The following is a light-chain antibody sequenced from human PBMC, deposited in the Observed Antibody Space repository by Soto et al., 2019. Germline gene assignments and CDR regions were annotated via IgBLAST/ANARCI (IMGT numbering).Light chain of an antibody. J-gene: IGKJ1*01. CDR3: QQYCSSPTWT. Sequence: ESVLTQSPGTLSLPPGERATLSCRASQSVSSNYLAWYQQKPGQAPRLLIYGASTRASGIPDRFSGSVSGTDFTLTISRLEPEDSAVYYCQQYCSSPTWTFGQGTKVDIK. CDR2: GAS. V-gene: IGKV3-20*01. CDR1: QSVSSNY.